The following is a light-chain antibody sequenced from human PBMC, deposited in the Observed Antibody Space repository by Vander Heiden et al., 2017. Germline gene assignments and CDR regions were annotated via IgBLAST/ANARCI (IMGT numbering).Light chain of an antibody. Sequence: EIVLTQSPGTLSLSPGERATLSCRASQSVSRSYLAWYQQKPGQAPRLLIYGASSRATGIPDRFSGSGSGTDFTLTISRVEPEDFAVYYCQQDGSSPQTFGQGTKLEIK. CDR2: GAS. V-gene: IGKV3-20*01. CDR1: QSVSRSY. J-gene: IGKJ2*01. CDR3: QQDGSSPQT.